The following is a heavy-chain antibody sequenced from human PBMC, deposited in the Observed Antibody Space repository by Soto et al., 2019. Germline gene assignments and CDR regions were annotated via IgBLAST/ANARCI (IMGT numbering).Heavy chain of an antibody. CDR2: ISAYNGNT. D-gene: IGHD5-12*01. J-gene: IGHJ4*02. V-gene: IGHV1-18*04. CDR1: GYTFTSYG. CDR3: ALVATIEKEPPYSYFDY. Sequence: ASVKVSCKASGYTFTSYGISWVRQAPGQGLEWMGWISAYNGNTNYAQKLQGRVTMTTDTSTSTAYMELRSLRSDDTAVYYCALVATIEKEPPYSYFDYWGQGTLVTVSS.